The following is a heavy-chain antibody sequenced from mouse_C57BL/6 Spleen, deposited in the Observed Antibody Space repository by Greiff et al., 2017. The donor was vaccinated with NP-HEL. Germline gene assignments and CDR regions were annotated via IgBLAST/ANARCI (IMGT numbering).Heavy chain of an antibody. CDR3: SRGLDGYLFDY. D-gene: IGHD2-3*01. J-gene: IGHJ2*01. CDR1: GFTFSDYY. CDR2: INYDGSST. Sequence: EVMLVESEGGLVQPGSSMKLSCTASGFTFSDYYMAWVRQVPEKGLEWVANINYDGSSTYYLDSLKSRFIISRDNAKNILYLQMSSLKSEDTATYYCSRGLDGYLFDYWGQGTTLTVSS. V-gene: IGHV5-16*01.